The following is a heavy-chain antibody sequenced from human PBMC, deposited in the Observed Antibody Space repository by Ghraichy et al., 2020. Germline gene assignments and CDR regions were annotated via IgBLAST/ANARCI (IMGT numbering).Heavy chain of an antibody. CDR2: ISSSGDTT. V-gene: IGHV3-23*01. Sequence: GGSLRLSCAASGFTFSNYAMTWVRQAPGKGLEWVSRISSSGDTTYYTDSVKGRFTMSRDNSKNTLYLQMSSLSAEDTAVYYCAKIQPNFPYSSGHYRAPFDIWCQGTMFSVSS. J-gene: IGHJ3*02. CDR1: GFTFSNYA. CDR3: AKIQPNFPYSSGHYRAPFDI. D-gene: IGHD3-22*01.